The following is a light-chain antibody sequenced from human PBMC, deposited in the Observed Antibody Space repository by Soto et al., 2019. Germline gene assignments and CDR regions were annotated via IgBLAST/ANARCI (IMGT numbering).Light chain of an antibody. CDR2: DVT. J-gene: IGLJ2*01. Sequence: QSVLTQPASVSGSPGQSITISCTGTSSDAGNYNYVSWYQQHPGKAPKLMIYDVTNRPSGVSNRFSGSKSGNTASLTISGLQAEDEADYYCSSYTSSSTLFVVFGGGTKLTVL. CDR1: SSDAGNYNY. CDR3: SSYTSSSTLFVV. V-gene: IGLV2-14*01.